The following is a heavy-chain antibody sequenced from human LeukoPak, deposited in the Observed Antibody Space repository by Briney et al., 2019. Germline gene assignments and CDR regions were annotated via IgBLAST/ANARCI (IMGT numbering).Heavy chain of an antibody. D-gene: IGHD4-17*01. CDR3: ARQHYTVTTEYYFDY. Sequence: GESLKISCKGSGYSFTNYWIGWVRQKPGKGLEWMAVIYPDDSDPRYSPSFQGQVTISVDKSISTAYLHWSSLRASDTAIYYCARQHYTVTTEYYFDYWGQGTLVTVS. CDR1: GYSFTNYW. J-gene: IGHJ4*02. CDR2: IYPDDSDP. V-gene: IGHV5-51*01.